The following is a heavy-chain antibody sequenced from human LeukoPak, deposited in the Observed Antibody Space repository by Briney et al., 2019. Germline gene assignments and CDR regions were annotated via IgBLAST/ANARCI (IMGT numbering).Heavy chain of an antibody. CDR1: GGSISSYY. CDR2: IYYIGST. Sequence: PSETLSLTCTVSGGSISSYYWNWIRQHPGKGLEWIGYIYYIGSTNYNPSLKSRLTISVDTSKNQFSLKLSSVTAADTAVYYCARSCGGDCSLGESNWFDPWGQGTLVTVSS. V-gene: IGHV4-59*06. D-gene: IGHD2-21*02. J-gene: IGHJ5*02. CDR3: ARSCGGDCSLGESNWFDP.